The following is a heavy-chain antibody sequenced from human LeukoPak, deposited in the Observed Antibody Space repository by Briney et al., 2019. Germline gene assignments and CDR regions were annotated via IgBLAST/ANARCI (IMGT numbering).Heavy chain of an antibody. D-gene: IGHD6-13*01. Sequence: PGGSLRLSCAASGFTFSRYAMHWVRQAPGKGLEWVAFISYDGGNKYYADSVMGRFTISRDNSRNTLYLQMNSLRAEDTAMFYCAGDLSSSQPFDYWGQGTLVTVSS. V-gene: IGHV3-30-3*01. CDR3: AGDLSSSQPFDY. CDR1: GFTFSRYA. CDR2: ISYDGGNK. J-gene: IGHJ4*02.